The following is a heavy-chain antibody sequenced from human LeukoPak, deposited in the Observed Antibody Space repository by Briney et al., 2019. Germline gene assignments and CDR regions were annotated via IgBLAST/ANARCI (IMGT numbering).Heavy chain of an antibody. J-gene: IGHJ4*02. V-gene: IGHV3-74*01. CDR3: ARTGDRVDY. D-gene: IGHD3-16*01. Sequence: PGGSLRLSCAASGNYWMHWVRQAPGKGLVWVSHINSDGSWTSYADSVKGRFTISRDNSKNTLYLQMNSLRAEDTAVYYCARTGDRVDYWGQGTLVTVSS. CDR1: GNYW. CDR2: INSDGSWT.